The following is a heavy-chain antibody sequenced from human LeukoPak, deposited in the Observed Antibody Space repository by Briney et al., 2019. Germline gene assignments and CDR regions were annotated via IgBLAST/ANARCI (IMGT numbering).Heavy chain of an antibody. D-gene: IGHD3-22*01. CDR2: IYPGDSDT. Sequence: RGESLKISCKGSGYSFTSYWIGWVRQVPGKGLEWMGIIYPGDSDTRYSPSFQGQVTISADKSISTAYLQWSSLKASDTAMYYCARRRQYYYDSSGYRSFYYMDVWGKGTTVTVSS. CDR3: ARRRQYYYDSSGYRSFYYMDV. J-gene: IGHJ6*03. CDR1: GYSFTSYW. V-gene: IGHV5-51*01.